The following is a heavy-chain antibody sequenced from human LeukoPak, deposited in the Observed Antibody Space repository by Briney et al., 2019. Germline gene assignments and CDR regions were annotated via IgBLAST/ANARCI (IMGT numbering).Heavy chain of an antibody. CDR3: AKGGAWNGGHFDY. J-gene: IGHJ4*02. CDR2: VSSNGGST. D-gene: IGHD1-1*01. CDR1: GFTFNSYA. Sequence: GGSLRLSCEASGFTFNSYAMSWVRQAPGKGLEWVSGVSSNGGSTSYADSVKGRFPVSGDNSKNTLYLQMNSLRAEDTAVYYCAKGGAWNGGHFDYWGQGTLVTVSS. V-gene: IGHV3-23*01.